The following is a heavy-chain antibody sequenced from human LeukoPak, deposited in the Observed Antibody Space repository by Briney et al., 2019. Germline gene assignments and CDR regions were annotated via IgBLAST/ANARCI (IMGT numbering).Heavy chain of an antibody. Sequence: GGSLRLSCAASGFTFSSYAMHWVRQAPGKGLEWVAVISYDGSNKYYADSVKGRFTISRDNSKNTLYLQMNSLRAEDTAVYYCARVGYDSSGYSLYYYYYYYMDVWGKGTTVTVSS. V-gene: IGHV3-30*04. CDR3: ARVGYDSSGYSLYYYYYYYMDV. CDR2: ISYDGSNK. J-gene: IGHJ6*03. CDR1: GFTFSSYA. D-gene: IGHD3-22*01.